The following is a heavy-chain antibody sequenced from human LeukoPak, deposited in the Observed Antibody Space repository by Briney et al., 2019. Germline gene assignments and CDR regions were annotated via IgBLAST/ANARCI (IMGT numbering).Heavy chain of an antibody. CDR2: INPSGDTA. V-gene: IGHV1-46*01. CDR1: GFTFTTYF. Sequence: LWASVKVSCKASGFTFTTYFMHWVRQAPGQGLEWMGKINPSGDTATYTQRFQGRVTKTRDTSTSTVYMELSSLRSEDTAVYYCARDRNGDQRANAFDIWGQGTMVTVSS. J-gene: IGHJ3*02. CDR3: ARDRNGDQRANAFDI. D-gene: IGHD2-21*02.